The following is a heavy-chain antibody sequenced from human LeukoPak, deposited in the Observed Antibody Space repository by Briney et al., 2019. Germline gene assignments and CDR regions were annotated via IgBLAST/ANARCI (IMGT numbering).Heavy chain of an antibody. CDR1: GGSISSSNYY. Sequence: SETLSLTCAVSGGSISSSNYYWGWIRQRPGKGLEWIGSIYYSGSTYYNPSLKSRVTISVDTSKNQFSLKLSSVTAADTAVYYCARQAIDQWDFDYWGQGTLVTVSS. CDR2: IYYSGST. CDR3: ARQAIDQWDFDY. J-gene: IGHJ4*02. D-gene: IGHD1-26*01. V-gene: IGHV4-39*01.